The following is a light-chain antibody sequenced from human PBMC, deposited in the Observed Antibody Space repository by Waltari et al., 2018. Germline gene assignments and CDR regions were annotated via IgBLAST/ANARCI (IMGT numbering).Light chain of an antibody. CDR3: QQYYNWPYT. CDR2: GAS. CDR1: QNINKY. J-gene: IGKJ2*01. V-gene: IGKV3-15*01. Sequence: EIVMTQSPATLSVSPGERATLSCRASQNINKYLAWFQQNPGQAPRLLIFGASTRATGIPARFGGSGSGREFTVTIDSLQSEDFAVYYCQQYYNWPYTFGQGTKLEIK.